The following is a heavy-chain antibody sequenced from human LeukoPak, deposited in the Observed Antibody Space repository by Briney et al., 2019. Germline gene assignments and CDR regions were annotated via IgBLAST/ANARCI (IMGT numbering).Heavy chain of an antibody. J-gene: IGHJ3*02. CDR2: ISYDGSNK. CDR1: GFIFSSFA. CDR3: TRTDAFDI. Sequence: GRSQRLSCAASGFIFSSFAMHWVRQAPGRGLEWVAVISYDGSNKYYADSVKGRFTISRDNSKNTLYLQMNSPRSEDTAVYYCTRTDAFDIWGQGTMVTVSP. V-gene: IGHV3-30-3*01.